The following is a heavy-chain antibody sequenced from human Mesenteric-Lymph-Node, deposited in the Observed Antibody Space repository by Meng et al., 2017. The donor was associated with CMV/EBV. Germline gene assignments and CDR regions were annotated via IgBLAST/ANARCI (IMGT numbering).Heavy chain of an antibody. CDR1: GIFLSSYA. V-gene: IGHV3-23*01. CDR3: AKPKDTSGYYSDGFDV. J-gene: IGHJ3*01. D-gene: IGHD3-22*01. Sequence: GGSLRLSCAASGIFLSSYAMTWVRQAPGKGLEWVSSMSGDGGSTHYADSVKGRFAISRDNSKNTLFLQMNSLRVEDTAVYYCAKPKDTSGYYSDGFDVWGQGTMVTVSS. CDR2: MSGDGGST.